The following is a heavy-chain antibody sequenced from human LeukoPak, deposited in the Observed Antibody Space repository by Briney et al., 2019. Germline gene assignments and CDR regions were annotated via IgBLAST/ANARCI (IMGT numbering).Heavy chain of an antibody. CDR1: GFSFNDYA. CDR3: AKGDIEVVSVARFDS. CDR2: ISGSVGRT. V-gene: IGHV3-23*01. J-gene: IGHJ5*01. D-gene: IGHD2-2*01. Sequence: PGGSLRLSCAASGFSFNDYAMMWVRQSPGKGLEWVSGISGSVGRTYYIGSVKGRFTISRDNSKRTVYLQMNSLRGEDTAVYYCAKGDIEVVSVARFDSWGQGTLVAASS.